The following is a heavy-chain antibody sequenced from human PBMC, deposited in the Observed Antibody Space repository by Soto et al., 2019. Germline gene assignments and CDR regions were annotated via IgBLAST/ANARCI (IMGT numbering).Heavy chain of an antibody. CDR1: GGSISSSSYY. J-gene: IGHJ4*02. CDR2: IYYSGST. D-gene: IGHD5-18*01. V-gene: IGHV4-39*01. Sequence: SETLSLTCTVSGGSISSSSYYWGWIRQPPGKGLEWIGSIYYSGSTYYNPSLKSRVTISVDTSKNQFSLKLSSVTAADTAVYYCARRISYGIFDYWGQGTLATVSS. CDR3: ARRISYGIFDY.